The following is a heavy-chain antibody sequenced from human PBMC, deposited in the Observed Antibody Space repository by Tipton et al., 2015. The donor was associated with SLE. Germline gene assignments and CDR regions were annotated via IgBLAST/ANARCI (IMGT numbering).Heavy chain of an antibody. Sequence: SLRLSCAASGFTFSSYGMHWVRQAPGKGLEWVAVIWYDGTNKYYADSVKGRFTISRDNSKNTLYLQMNSLRTDDTAVYYCARGNFGKYYFDYWGPGTLVTVSS. J-gene: IGHJ4*02. CDR3: ARGNFGKYYFDY. D-gene: IGHD3-3*01. CDR1: GFTFSSYG. CDR2: IWYDGTNK. V-gene: IGHV3-33*08.